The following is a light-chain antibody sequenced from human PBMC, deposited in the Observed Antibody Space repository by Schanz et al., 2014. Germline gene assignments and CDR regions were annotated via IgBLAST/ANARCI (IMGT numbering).Light chain of an antibody. CDR2: GAT. V-gene: IGKV3-20*01. Sequence: EIVLTQSPDTLSLSPGESATLSCRASQSIINDQVAWYQQKFGQAPRLLISGATSRATGIPDRFSGSGSGTDFTLTISRLEPEDFAVFYCQQFIDVPWTFGQGTKVEVK. CDR3: QQFIDVPWT. J-gene: IGKJ1*01. CDR1: QSIINDQ.